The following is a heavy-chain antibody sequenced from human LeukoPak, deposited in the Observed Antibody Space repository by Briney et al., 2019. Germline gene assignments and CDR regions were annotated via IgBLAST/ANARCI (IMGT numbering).Heavy chain of an antibody. CDR2: LYGGGST. J-gene: IGHJ4*02. D-gene: IGHD3-16*01. Sequence: GGSLRLSCTASGFTFGDYAMSWVRQAPGKGLEWVSVLYGGGSTYYADSVKGRFTISRDNSKNTLYLQMNSLRAEDTAVYYCARSPSGEPTNWGQGTLVTVSS. V-gene: IGHV3-53*01. CDR3: ARSPSGEPTN. CDR1: GFTFGDYA.